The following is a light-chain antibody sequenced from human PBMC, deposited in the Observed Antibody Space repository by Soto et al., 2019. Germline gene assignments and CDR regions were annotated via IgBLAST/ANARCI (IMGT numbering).Light chain of an antibody. CDR1: QSVNIN. CDR3: QQYNNWPPWT. V-gene: IGKV3D-15*01. CDR2: GAS. J-gene: IGKJ1*01. Sequence: EIVMTQSPATLSVSPGEGATLFCRASQSVNINLAWYQQKPGQAPRLLIYGASTRASGTPARFSGRGSGTEFTLTISSLQSEDFAVYYCQQYNNWPPWTFGHGTKVEIK.